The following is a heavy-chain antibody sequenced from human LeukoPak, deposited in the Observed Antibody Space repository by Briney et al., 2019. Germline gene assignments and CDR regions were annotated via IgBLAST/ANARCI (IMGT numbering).Heavy chain of an antibody. CDR3: ARDRYNWNDYYYYGMDV. CDR1: GFTFSSYR. D-gene: IGHD1-20*01. V-gene: IGHV3-7*01. CDR2: IKQDGSEK. J-gene: IGHJ6*02. Sequence: GGSLRLSCAASGFTFSSYRMSWVRQAPGKGLEWVANIKQDGSEKYYVDSVKGRFTISRDNAKNSLYLQMNSLRAEDTAVYYCARDRYNWNDYYYYGMDVWGQGTTVTVSS.